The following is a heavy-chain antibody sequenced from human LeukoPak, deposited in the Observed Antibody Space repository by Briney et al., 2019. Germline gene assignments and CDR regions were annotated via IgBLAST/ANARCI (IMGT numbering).Heavy chain of an antibody. D-gene: IGHD3-16*02. Sequence: GGSLRLSCAASGFTFSSYWMHWVRQALGKRLVWVSRINSDGSSTSYADSVKGRFTISRDNAKNTLYLQMNSLRAEDAAVYYCARVISLYYFDYWGQGTLVTVSS. V-gene: IGHV3-74*01. CDR2: INSDGSST. CDR3: ARVISLYYFDY. J-gene: IGHJ4*02. CDR1: GFTFSSYW.